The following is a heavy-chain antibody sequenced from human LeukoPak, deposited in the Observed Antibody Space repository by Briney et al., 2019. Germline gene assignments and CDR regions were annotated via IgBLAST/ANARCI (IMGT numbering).Heavy chain of an antibody. D-gene: IGHD3-22*01. Sequence: GGSLRLSCAASGFTFSSYWMTWVRQAPGKGLEWVANIKQDGSEEYYVDSVKGRFTISRDNAKNSLYLQMNSLRAEDTAVYYCARGYYYYDSSGYCLDYWGQGTLVTVPS. CDR2: IKQDGSEE. CDR3: ARGYYYYDSSGYCLDY. V-gene: IGHV3-7*01. CDR1: GFTFSSYW. J-gene: IGHJ4*02.